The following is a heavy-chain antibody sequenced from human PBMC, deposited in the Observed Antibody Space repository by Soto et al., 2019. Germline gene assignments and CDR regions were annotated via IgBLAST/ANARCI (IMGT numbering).Heavy chain of an antibody. CDR2: INHSGST. Sequence: SETLSLTCAVYGGSFSGYYWSWIRQPPGKGLEWIGEINHSGSTNYNPSLKSRVTISVDTSKNQFSLKLSSVTAADTAVYYCAIGGRGYSYGPSDYWGQGTLVTVS. V-gene: IGHV4-34*01. D-gene: IGHD5-18*01. CDR1: GGSFSGYY. CDR3: AIGGRGYSYGPSDY. J-gene: IGHJ4*02.